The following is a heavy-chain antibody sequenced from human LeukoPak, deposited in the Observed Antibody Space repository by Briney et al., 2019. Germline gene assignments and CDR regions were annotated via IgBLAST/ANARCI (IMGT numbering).Heavy chain of an antibody. J-gene: IGHJ3*02. V-gene: IGHV1-2*02. Sequence: ASVKVSCKASGYTFTGYYMHWVRQAPAQGLEWMGWINPNSGGTNYAQKFQGRVTMTRDTSISRAYMELSRLRSDDTAVYYCARDLVGATGDFDIWGQGTMVTVSS. CDR2: INPNSGGT. CDR1: GYTFTGYY. CDR3: ARDLVGATGDFDI. D-gene: IGHD1-26*01.